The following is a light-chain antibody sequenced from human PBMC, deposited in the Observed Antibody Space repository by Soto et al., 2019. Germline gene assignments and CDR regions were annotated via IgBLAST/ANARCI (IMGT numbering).Light chain of an antibody. CDR2: DVS. V-gene: IGLV2-14*01. J-gene: IGLJ3*02. Sequence: QSALTQPASVSGSPGQSIAISCTGTSSDVGGYNYVSWYQQHPGKTPNLMIYDVSNRPSGVSNRFSGSKSGNTASLTISGLQAEDEADYYCSSYTSSSTWVFGGGTQLTL. CDR3: SSYTSSSTWV. CDR1: SSDVGGYNY.